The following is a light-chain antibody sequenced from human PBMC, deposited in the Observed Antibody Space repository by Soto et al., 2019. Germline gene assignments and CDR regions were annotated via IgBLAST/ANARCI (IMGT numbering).Light chain of an antibody. V-gene: IGLV2-14*03. CDR2: DVS. Sequence: QSVLTQPASVSASPGQSINISCTGTSSDVGGYNYVSWYQHHPGKAPNLIIYDVSNRPSGVSNPFSGSKSGNTASLTISGLQPEDEADYYCSSYTTSNTRQIVFGTGTKVTVL. CDR3: SSYTTSNTRQIV. CDR1: SSDVGGYNY. J-gene: IGLJ1*01.